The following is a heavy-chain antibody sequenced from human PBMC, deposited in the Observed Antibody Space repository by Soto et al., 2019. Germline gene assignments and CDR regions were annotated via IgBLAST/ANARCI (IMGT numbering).Heavy chain of an antibody. D-gene: IGHD1-26*01. J-gene: IGHJ4*02. Sequence: GGSLRLSCAASGFTFSSYGMHWVRQAPGKGLEWVAVIWYDGSNKYYADSVKGRFTISRDNSKNTLYLQMNSLRAEDTAVYYCARVAVGALGPFDYWGQGTLVTVSS. CDR1: GFTFSSYG. CDR2: IWYDGSNK. CDR3: ARVAVGALGPFDY. V-gene: IGHV3-33*01.